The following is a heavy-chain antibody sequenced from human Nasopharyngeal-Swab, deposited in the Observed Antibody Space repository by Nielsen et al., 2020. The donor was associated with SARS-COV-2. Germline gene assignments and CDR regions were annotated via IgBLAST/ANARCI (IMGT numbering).Heavy chain of an antibody. CDR2: IYYSGST. D-gene: IGHD4-17*01. CDR3: ARARNYGDYTGTYYYYGMDV. V-gene: IGHV4-39*07. Sequence: SETLSLTCTVSGGSISSSSYYWGWIRQPPGKGLEWIGSIYYSGSTYYNPSLKSRVTISVDTSKNQFSLKLSSVTAADTAVYYCARARNYGDYTGTYYYYGMDVWGQGTTVTVSS. CDR1: GGSISSSSYY. J-gene: IGHJ6*02.